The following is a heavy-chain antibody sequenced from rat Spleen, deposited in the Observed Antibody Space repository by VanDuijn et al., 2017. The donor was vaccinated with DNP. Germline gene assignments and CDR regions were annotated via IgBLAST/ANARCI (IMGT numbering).Heavy chain of an antibody. CDR1: GFTFSDYY. J-gene: IGHJ2*01. Sequence: EVQLVDSGGGLVQPGRSLKLSCAASGFTFSDYYMAWVRQAPTKGLEWVASISYDGSSTYYRDSVKGRFTISRDNAKSTLYLQMDSLRSEDTATYYCATLGEDYWGQGVMVTVSS. CDR2: ISYDGSST. CDR3: ATLGEDY. V-gene: IGHV5-7*01. D-gene: IGHD5-1*01.